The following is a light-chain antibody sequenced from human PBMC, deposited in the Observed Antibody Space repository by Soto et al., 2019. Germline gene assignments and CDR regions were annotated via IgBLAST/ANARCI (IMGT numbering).Light chain of an antibody. CDR2: WAS. Sequence: DIVMTQSPDSLAVSLGERATINCKSSQSVLYSSNNKNYLAWYQQKPGQPPKLLIYWASTLESGVPDRFSGSGSGIDFTLTNSRPQAEDVAVYYCQQYYSTPLTFGGGTKVEIK. CDR3: QQYYSTPLT. V-gene: IGKV4-1*01. CDR1: QSVLYSSNNKNY. J-gene: IGKJ4*01.